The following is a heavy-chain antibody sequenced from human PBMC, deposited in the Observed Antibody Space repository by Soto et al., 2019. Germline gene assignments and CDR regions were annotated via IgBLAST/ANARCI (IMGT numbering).Heavy chain of an antibody. CDR2: ISGSGDNT. Sequence: PVGSLRLSCAASGFTFSNYAMTWVRQAPGKGLEWVSGISGSGDNTNYADSVKGRFTISRDNSKNTVYLQMRSLEPEDTAVYSCARGFYGSGSYNYWGQGTLVPVSS. CDR3: ARGFYGSGSYNY. CDR1: GFTFSNYA. J-gene: IGHJ4*02. D-gene: IGHD3-10*01. V-gene: IGHV3-23*01.